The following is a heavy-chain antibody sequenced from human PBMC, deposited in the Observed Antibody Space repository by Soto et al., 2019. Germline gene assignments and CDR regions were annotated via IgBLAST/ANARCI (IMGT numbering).Heavy chain of an antibody. CDR3: ARDKDYAFDI. V-gene: IGHV3-48*01. CDR2: ISYSSARI. Sequence: PGGSLRLSCAASGFTFSSYVMNWVRQAPGKGLEFISDISYSSARIHYADSVRGRFTISRDNANNSLYLQMNSLRAEDTAVYYCARDKDYAFDIWGQGTVVTVSS. J-gene: IGHJ3*02. CDR1: GFTFSSYV.